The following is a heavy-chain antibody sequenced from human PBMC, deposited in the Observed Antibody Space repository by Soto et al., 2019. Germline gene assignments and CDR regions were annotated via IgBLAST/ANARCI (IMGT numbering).Heavy chain of an antibody. CDR3: ARHPNYYDSSGYYYFDY. J-gene: IGHJ4*02. CDR1: GYSFTSYW. D-gene: IGHD3-22*01. V-gene: IGHV5-10-1*01. CDR2: IDPSDSYT. Sequence: ESLKISCKGSGYSFTSYWISWVRQMPGKGLEWMGRIDPSDSYTNYSPSFQGHVTISADKSISTAYLQWSSLKASDTAMYYCARHPNYYDSSGYYYFDYWGQGTLVTVSS.